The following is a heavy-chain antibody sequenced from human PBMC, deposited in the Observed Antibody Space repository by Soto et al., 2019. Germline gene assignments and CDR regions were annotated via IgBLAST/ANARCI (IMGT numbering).Heavy chain of an antibody. D-gene: IGHD3-22*01. V-gene: IGHV1-46*01. J-gene: IGHJ3*02. CDR3: ARGVERITMIVVVIASPLDAFDI. Sequence: GASVKVSCKASGYTFTSYYMHWVRQAPGEGLEWMGIINPSGGSTSYAQKFQGRVTMTRDTSTSTVYMELSSLRSEDTAVYYCARGVERITMIVVVIASPLDAFDIWGQGTIVTVSS. CDR2: INPSGGST. CDR1: GYTFTSYY.